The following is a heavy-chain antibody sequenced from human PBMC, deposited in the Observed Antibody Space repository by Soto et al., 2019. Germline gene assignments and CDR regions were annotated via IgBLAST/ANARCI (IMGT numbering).Heavy chain of an antibody. J-gene: IGHJ6*03. Sequence: GSLILSCAASGFTFSSYAMSWVRQAPGKGLEWVSAISGSGGSTYYADSVKGRFTISRDNSKNTLYLQMNSLRAEDTAVYYCAKEGGDYYYYYYMDVWGKGTTVTVSS. CDR3: AKEGGDYYYYYYMDV. CDR2: ISGSGGST. CDR1: GFTFSSYA. D-gene: IGHD4-17*01. V-gene: IGHV3-23*01.